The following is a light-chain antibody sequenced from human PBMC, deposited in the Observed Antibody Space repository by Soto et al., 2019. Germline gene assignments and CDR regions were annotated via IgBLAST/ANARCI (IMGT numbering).Light chain of an antibody. CDR3: MQALQTPIT. Sequence: DIVMTQSPLSLPVTPGEPASISCRSSQSLLHSNGYNYLDWYLQKPGQSTQLLIYLGSNRASGVPDRFRGRGSGTALTLKISRVEAEDVGVYYCMQALQTPITFGQGTRLEIK. V-gene: IGKV2-28*01. CDR2: LGS. J-gene: IGKJ5*01. CDR1: QSLLHSNGYNY.